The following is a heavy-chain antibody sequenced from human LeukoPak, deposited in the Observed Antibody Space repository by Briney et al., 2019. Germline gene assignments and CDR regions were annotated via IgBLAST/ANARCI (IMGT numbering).Heavy chain of an antibody. CDR3: ARDHYRIEI. CDR2: IKPDGSDK. D-gene: IGHD1-26*01. CDR1: GFTFRSYW. J-gene: IGHJ3*02. Sequence: GGSLRLSCVASGFTFRSYWMSWVRQAPGKGLEWLATIKPDGSDKYYVDSVKGRFSISRDSAKNSLYPQMNSLRVEDTALYYCARDHYRIEIWGQGTKVTVSS. V-gene: IGHV3-7*01.